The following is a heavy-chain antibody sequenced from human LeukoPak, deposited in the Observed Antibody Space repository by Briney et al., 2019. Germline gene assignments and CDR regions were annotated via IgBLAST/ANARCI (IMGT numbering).Heavy chain of an antibody. D-gene: IGHD6-13*01. Sequence: ASQTLSLTCTVSGGSISSGGYYWSWIRQHPGRGVEWIGYIYYSGSTYYNPSLKSRVTISVDTSKNQFSLKLSSVTAADTAVYYCARDDIAAAAFHYWGQGTLVTVSS. CDR1: GGSISSGGYY. CDR2: IYYSGST. CDR3: ARDDIAAAAFHY. V-gene: IGHV4-31*03. J-gene: IGHJ4*02.